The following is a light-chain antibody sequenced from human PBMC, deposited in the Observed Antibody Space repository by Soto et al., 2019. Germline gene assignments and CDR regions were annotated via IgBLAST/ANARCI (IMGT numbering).Light chain of an antibody. Sequence: QSVLTQPASVSGSPGQSITISCTGTSSDVGGYNYVSWYQQHPGKAPKLMIYEVSNRPSGVSNRFSGPKSGNTASLTISGXXAXXXXXXYCSSYTSSSIDYVFGTGTKLTVL. CDR3: SSYTSSSIDYV. CDR2: EVS. J-gene: IGLJ1*01. CDR1: SSDVGGYNY. V-gene: IGLV2-14*01.